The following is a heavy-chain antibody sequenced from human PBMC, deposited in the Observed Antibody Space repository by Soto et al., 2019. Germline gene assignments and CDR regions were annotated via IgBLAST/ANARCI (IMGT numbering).Heavy chain of an antibody. Sequence: EVQLVESGGGLAQPGGSLRLSCAASGFTFSNFWMSWARQAPGKGLEWVANIKGDGSVTQYVASVDGRFTISRDNAKYSLYLQMNCLRVDDTALYYCVIPTRSVRGMGVWGQGTTVTVSS. D-gene: IGHD6-6*01. V-gene: IGHV3-7*03. CDR3: VIPTRSVRGMGV. CDR2: IKGDGSVT. CDR1: GFTFSNFW. J-gene: IGHJ6*02.